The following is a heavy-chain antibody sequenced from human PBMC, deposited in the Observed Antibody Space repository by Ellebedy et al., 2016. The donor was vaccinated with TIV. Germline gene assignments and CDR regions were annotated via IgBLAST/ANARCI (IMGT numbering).Heavy chain of an antibody. CDR1: GFALSSYE. Sequence: GESLKISCGASGFALSSYEMNWVRQAPGKGLEWVANIYQDGGVQYYVDSVKGRFTISRDNADNSLFLQMNSLRAADTAVYYCARRGSYGDYAVQINSWFDTWGRGILVAVSS. CDR3: ARRGSYGDYAVQINSWFDT. V-gene: IGHV3-7*01. D-gene: IGHD4-17*01. CDR2: IYQDGGVQ. J-gene: IGHJ5*02.